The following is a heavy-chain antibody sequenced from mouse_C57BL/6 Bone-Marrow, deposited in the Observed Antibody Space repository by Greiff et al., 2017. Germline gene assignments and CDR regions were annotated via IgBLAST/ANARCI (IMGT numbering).Heavy chain of an antibody. Sequence: QVQLQQPGAELVMPGASVKLSCKASGYTFTSYWMHWVKQRPGQGLEWIGEIDPSDSYTNYNQKFKGKSTLTVDTSSSTAYMPLSSLTSEDSAVYYGARCPLYSNYVYAMDYWGQGTSVTVSS. CDR1: GYTFTSYW. J-gene: IGHJ4*01. CDR3: ARCPLYSNYVYAMDY. CDR2: IDPSDSYT. D-gene: IGHD2-5*01. V-gene: IGHV1-69*01.